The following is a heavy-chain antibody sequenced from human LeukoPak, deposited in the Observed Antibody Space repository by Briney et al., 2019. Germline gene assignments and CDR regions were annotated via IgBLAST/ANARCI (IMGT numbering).Heavy chain of an antibody. D-gene: IGHD2-15*01. CDR2: INPNSGGT. CDR1: GYTFTGYY. V-gene: IGHV1-2*02. J-gene: IGHJ6*02. Sequence: ASVNVSCKASGYTFTGYYMHWVRQAPGQGLEWMGWINPNSGGTNYAQKFQGRVTMTRDTSISTAYMELSRLRSDDTAVYYCARDLARVVVADYYYYGMDVWGQGTTVTVSS. CDR3: ARDLARVVVADYYYYGMDV.